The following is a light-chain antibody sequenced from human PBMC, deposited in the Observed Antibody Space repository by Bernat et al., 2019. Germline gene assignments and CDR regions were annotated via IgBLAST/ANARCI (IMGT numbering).Light chain of an antibody. V-gene: IGKV3-20*01. CDR2: GAS. Sequence: EIVLTQSPGTLSLSPGEGATLSCRASQSVIRSYLAWYQQKPGQAPRPLIYGASNMATGIPDRFSGSGSGTDFILTISRLEPEDFAVYHCQQYGSSPRTFGQGTKVEIK. J-gene: IGKJ1*01. CDR3: QQYGSSPRT. CDR1: QSVIRSY.